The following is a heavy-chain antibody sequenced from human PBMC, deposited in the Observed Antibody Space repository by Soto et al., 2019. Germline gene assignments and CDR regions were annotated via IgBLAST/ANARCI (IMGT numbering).Heavy chain of an antibody. J-gene: IGHJ3*02. CDR1: GFTVSSNY. V-gene: IGHV3-53*01. D-gene: IGHD1-26*01. Sequence: LRLSCAASGFTVSSNYMNWVRQAPGKGLQWVSLIDSGGSTYYADSVKGRFTISRDNSKNTLYLQMNSLRAEDTAVYYCARALGWQLRAFDIWGQGTMVTVSS. CDR3: ARALGWQLRAFDI. CDR2: IDSGGST.